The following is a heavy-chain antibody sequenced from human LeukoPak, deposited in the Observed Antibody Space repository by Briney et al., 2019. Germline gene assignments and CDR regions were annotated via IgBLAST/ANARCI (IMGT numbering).Heavy chain of an antibody. CDR3: AKAPISAVAGDAEYFQH. D-gene: IGHD6-19*01. CDR1: GFTFDDYA. CDR2: ISWNSGKI. V-gene: IGHV3-9*01. J-gene: IGHJ1*01. Sequence: GGSLRLSCAASGFTFDDYAMHWVRQAPGKGLEWVSGISWNSGKIGYADSVKGRFTISRDNAKNSLYLQMSSLKTEDTALYFCAKAPISAVAGDAEYFQHWGQGTLVTVPS.